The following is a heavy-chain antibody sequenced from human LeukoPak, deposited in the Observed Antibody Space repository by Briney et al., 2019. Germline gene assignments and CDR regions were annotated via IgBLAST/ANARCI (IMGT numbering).Heavy chain of an antibody. Sequence: SETLSLTCTVSGGSISSYYWSWIRQPPGKGLEWIGYIYYSGSTNYNPSLKSRVTISVDTSKNQFSLKLSSVTAADTAVYYCARGVVRGVTLYYYYGMDVWGQGTTVTVPS. V-gene: IGHV4-59*01. D-gene: IGHD3-10*01. CDR3: ARGVVRGVTLYYYYGMDV. J-gene: IGHJ6*02. CDR2: IYYSGST. CDR1: GGSISSYY.